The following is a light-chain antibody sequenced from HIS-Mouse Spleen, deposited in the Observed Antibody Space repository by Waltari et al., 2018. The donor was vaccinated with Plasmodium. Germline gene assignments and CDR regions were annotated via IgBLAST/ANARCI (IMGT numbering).Light chain of an antibody. CDR1: SSYVGGYNY. CDR3: SSYAGSNNLV. V-gene: IGLV2-8*01. J-gene: IGLJ2*01. Sequence: QSALTQPPSASGSPGQSVTISCTGTSSYVGGYNYVSWYQQHPGKAPKLMIYEVSKRPSGVPDRLSGSKSGNTASLTVSGLQAEDEADYYCSSYAGSNNLVFGGGTKLTVL. CDR2: EVS.